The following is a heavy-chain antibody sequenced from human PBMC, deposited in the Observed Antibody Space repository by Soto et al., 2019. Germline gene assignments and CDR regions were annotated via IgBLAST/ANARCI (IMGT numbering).Heavy chain of an antibody. CDR3: ATVAGAQFDY. J-gene: IGHJ4*02. Sequence: RGSLRLSCAASGFTFSRYGMHWVRQAPGKGLEWVAVIWYDGSNKYYADSVKGRFTISRDNSKNTLYLQMNSLRAEDTAVYYCATVAGAQFDYWGQGTLVTVSS. D-gene: IGHD6-19*01. CDR1: GFTFSRYG. V-gene: IGHV3-33*01. CDR2: IWYDGSNK.